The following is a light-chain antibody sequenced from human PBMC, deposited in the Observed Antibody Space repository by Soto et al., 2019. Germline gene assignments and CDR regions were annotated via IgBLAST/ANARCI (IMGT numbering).Light chain of an antibody. J-gene: IGKJ1*01. CDR1: QRVSSNY. CDR2: GAS. V-gene: IGKV3-20*01. Sequence: EMVLTQSPGTLSLSPGGSATLSCRASQRVSSNYLAWYQQKPGQAPRLLIYGASNRATGIPDRFSGSGSGTDFTLTISRLEPEDFALYYCQQYGSSPWTFGHGTKVEIK. CDR3: QQYGSSPWT.